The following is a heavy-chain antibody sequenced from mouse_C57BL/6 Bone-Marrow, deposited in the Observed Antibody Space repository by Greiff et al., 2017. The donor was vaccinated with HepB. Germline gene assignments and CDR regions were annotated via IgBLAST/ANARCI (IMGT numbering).Heavy chain of an antibody. V-gene: IGHV1-69*01. CDR1: GYTFTSYW. Sequence: VQLQQPGAELVMPGASVKLSCKASGYTFTSYWMHWVKQRPGQGLEWIGEIDPSDSYTNYNQKFTGKSTLTVDKSSSTAYMQLSSLTSEDSAVYYCARTGYSNSHLDYWGQGTTLTVSS. CDR3: ARTGYSNSHLDY. J-gene: IGHJ2*01. D-gene: IGHD2-5*01. CDR2: IDPSDSYT.